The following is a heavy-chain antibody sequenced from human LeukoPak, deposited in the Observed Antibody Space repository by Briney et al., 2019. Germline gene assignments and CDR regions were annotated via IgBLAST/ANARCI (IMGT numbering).Heavy chain of an antibody. V-gene: IGHV1-18*01. CDR2: ISAYNGNT. J-gene: IGHJ6*03. CDR3: ARVPTTRRYYYYYMDV. Sequence: ASVKVSCKASGYTFTSYGISWVRQAPGQGLEWMGWISAYNGNTNYAQKLQGRVTMTTDTSTSTAYMELRSLRSDDTAVYYCARVPTTRRYYYYYMDVWGKGTTVTISS. D-gene: IGHD5-12*01. CDR1: GYTFTSYG.